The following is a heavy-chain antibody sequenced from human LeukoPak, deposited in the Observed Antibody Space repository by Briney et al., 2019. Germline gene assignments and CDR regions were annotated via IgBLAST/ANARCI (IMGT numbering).Heavy chain of an antibody. J-gene: IGHJ3*02. V-gene: IGHV1-2*02. D-gene: IGHD6-19*01. CDR3: AREIAVAGRWGAFDI. Sequence: ASVKVSCKASGYTFTGYYMHWVRQAPGQGLEWMGWINPNSGGTNYAQKFQGRVTMTRDTSISTAYMELSRLRSDDTAVYYCAREIAVAGRWGAFDIWGQGTMVTVSS. CDR1: GYTFTGYY. CDR2: INPNSGGT.